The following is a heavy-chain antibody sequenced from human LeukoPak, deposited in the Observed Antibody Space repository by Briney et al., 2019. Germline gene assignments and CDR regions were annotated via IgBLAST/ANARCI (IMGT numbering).Heavy chain of an antibody. Sequence: GGSLRLSCAASGFTFSSYWMHWVRQAPGKGLVWVSRIDSNGRTINYADSVKGRFTISRDNSKNTLYLQMNSLRAEDTAVYYCARDLSVSSSWYHLDYWGQGTLVTVSS. CDR2: IDSNGRTI. J-gene: IGHJ4*02. V-gene: IGHV3-74*01. CDR3: ARDLSVSSSWYHLDY. D-gene: IGHD6-13*01. CDR1: GFTFSSYW.